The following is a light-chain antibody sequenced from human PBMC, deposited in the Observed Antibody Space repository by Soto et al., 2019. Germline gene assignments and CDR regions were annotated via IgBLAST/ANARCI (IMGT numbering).Light chain of an antibody. CDR1: SSNIGATYD. V-gene: IGLV1-40*01. J-gene: IGLJ3*02. CDR2: GNT. CDR3: QSYDNSLSGWV. Sequence: QSVLTQPPSVSGAPGQRVTISCTGTSSNIGATYDVHWYQHLPGTAPKLLIYGNTNRPSGVPDRFSGSKSGTSASLAITGLQAEDEADYYCQSYDNSLSGWVFGGGTKVTVL.